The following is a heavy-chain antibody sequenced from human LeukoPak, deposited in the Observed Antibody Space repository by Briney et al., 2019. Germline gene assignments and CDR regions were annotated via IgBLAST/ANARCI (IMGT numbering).Heavy chain of an antibody. CDR1: GSTFSSYA. V-gene: IGHV3-23*01. CDR3: AKDSYSNYANWFDP. Sequence: GGSLRLSCAASGSTFSSYAMSWVRQAPGKGLEWVSAISGSGGSTYYADSVKGRFTISRDNPKNTLYLQMNSLRAEDTAVYYCAKDSYSNYANWFDPWGQGTLVTVSS. D-gene: IGHD4-11*01. CDR2: ISGSGGST. J-gene: IGHJ5*02.